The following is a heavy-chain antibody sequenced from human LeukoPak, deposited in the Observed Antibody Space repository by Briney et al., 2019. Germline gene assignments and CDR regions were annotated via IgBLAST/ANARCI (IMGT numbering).Heavy chain of an antibody. CDR3: AKGSHPLTTYGYFDL. J-gene: IGHJ2*01. CDR1: GFTFSSYG. Sequence: PGGSLRLSSAASGFTFSSYGMHWVRQAPGKGLEWVAVISYDGSNKYYADSVKGRFTISRDNSENTLYLQMNSLRAEDTAVYYCAKGSHPLTTYGYFDLWGRGTLVTVSS. V-gene: IGHV3-30*18. D-gene: IGHD4-17*01. CDR2: ISYDGSNK.